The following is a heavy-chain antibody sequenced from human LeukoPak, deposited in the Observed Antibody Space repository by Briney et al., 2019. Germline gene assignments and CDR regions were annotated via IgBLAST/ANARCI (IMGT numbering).Heavy chain of an antibody. J-gene: IGHJ5*02. CDR1: GYTYTIYD. D-gene: IGHD4-17*01. CDR2: MNPDSGNT. V-gene: IGHV1-8*01. CDR3: AVHLPGDYLDP. Sequence: ASVKVSCKASGYTYTIYDINWVRQAAGQGLEWMGWMNPDSGNTDFAQKFQGRVTMTRNTSISTAYMELSSLTSEDTAVYYCAVHLPGDYLDPWGQGTLVTVSS.